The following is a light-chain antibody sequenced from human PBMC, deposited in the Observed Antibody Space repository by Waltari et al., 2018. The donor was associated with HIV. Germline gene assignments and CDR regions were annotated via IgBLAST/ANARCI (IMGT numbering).Light chain of an antibody. CDR3: TSYTSSTTLYV. CDR1: SSDVGGYNF. CDR2: MVS. Sequence: QSALTQPASVSGSPGQSITVSCPGTSSDVGGYNFVAWYQHHPGKVPKLLIYMVSHRPSGISNRFSGSKSGNTASLTISGLQAEDEADYYCTSYTSSTTLYVFGGGTRVTVL. J-gene: IGLJ1*01. V-gene: IGLV2-14*01.